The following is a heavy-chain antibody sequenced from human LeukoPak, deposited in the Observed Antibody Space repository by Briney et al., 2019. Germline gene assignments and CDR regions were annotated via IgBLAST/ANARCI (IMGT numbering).Heavy chain of an antibody. D-gene: IGHD3-22*01. CDR1: GFTFSSYN. CDR2: ISSSSGTI. V-gene: IGHV3-48*04. J-gene: IGHJ3*02. CDR3: ASLSGYYDSSGYYPAFDI. Sequence: GSLRLSCAASGFTFSSYNMNWVRQAPGKGLEWVSYISSSSGTIYYADSVKGRFTISRDNAKNSLYLQMNSLRAEDTAVYYCASLSGYYDSSGYYPAFDIWGQGTMVTVSS.